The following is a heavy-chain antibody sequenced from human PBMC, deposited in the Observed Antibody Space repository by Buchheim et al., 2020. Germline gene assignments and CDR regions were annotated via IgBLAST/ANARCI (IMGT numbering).Heavy chain of an antibody. J-gene: IGHJ6*03. CDR1: GFTFSSYS. Sequence: EVQLVESGGGLVQHGGSLRLSCAASGFTFSSYSMNWVRQAPGKGLEWVSYISSSSSTIYYADSVKGRFTISRDNAKNSLYLQMNSLRAEDTAVYYCARDHASNYDILTGYYSYYYYYYMDVWGKGTT. D-gene: IGHD3-9*01. CDR2: ISSSSSTI. V-gene: IGHV3-48*01. CDR3: ARDHASNYDILTGYYSYYYYYYMDV.